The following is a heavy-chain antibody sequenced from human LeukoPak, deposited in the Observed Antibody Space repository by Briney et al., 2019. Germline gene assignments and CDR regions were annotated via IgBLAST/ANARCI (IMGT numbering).Heavy chain of an antibody. CDR2: IFSGGST. J-gene: IGHJ3*02. V-gene: IGHV3-53*01. CDR3: ARGRRWDLLVSLIDASDI. Sequence: GGSLRLSCAASGFSVSSNFMTWVRQAPGNGLEGLSVIFSGGSTYYADSVKGRFTISRDNSKNTLYLQMSGLRAEDTAVYFCARGRRWDLLVSLIDASDIWGQGTMVTVSS. D-gene: IGHD4-23*01. CDR1: GFSVSSNF.